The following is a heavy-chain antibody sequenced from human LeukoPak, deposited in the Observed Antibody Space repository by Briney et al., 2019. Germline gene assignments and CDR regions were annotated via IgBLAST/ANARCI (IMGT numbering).Heavy chain of an antibody. D-gene: IGHD1-26*01. CDR2: VSGSGAIA. Sequence: GGSLRLSCAASGFTFSNYAMSWVRQAPGKGLEWVSAVSGSGAIAYYTDSVKGRFTISRDNSKNTLYLQMSSPTAKDTAVYYCAKDRSIGTYYTFDSWGQGTLVTVSS. CDR3: AKDRSIGTYYTFDS. V-gene: IGHV3-23*01. J-gene: IGHJ4*02. CDR1: GFTFSNYA.